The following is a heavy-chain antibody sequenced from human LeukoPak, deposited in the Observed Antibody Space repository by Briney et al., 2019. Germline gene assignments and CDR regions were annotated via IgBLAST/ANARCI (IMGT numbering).Heavy chain of an antibody. J-gene: IGHJ5*02. D-gene: IGHD3-3*01. CDR1: GYSITSYW. CDR3: ERHPSFGVEPYIRFDP. CDR2: IYPGDSDT. Sequence: GESLKISCNGSGYSITSYWVGWVLQMPGKGLEWMGIIYPGDSDTRYSPSFQGQVTISADQSISTAYLQWSSLKASDTAMYYCERHPSFGVEPYIRFDPWGQGTLVTVSS. V-gene: IGHV5-51*01.